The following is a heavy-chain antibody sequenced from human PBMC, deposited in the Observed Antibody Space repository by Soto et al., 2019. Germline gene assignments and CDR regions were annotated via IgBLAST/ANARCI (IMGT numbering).Heavy chain of an antibody. CDR1: GGYISSYY. CDR2: IYYSGST. Sequence: SETLSLTCTVSGGYISSYYWSWIRQPPGKGLEWIGYIYYSGSTNYNPSLKSRVTISVDTSKNQFSLKLSSVTAADTAVYYCARHKEYSSSSGYYGMDVWGQGTTVTVSS. D-gene: IGHD6-6*01. V-gene: IGHV4-59*08. J-gene: IGHJ6*02. CDR3: ARHKEYSSSSGYYGMDV.